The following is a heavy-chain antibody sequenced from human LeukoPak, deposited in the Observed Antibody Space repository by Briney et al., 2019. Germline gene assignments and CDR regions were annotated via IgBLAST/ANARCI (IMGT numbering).Heavy chain of an antibody. CDR3: TCYGSGSFDY. D-gene: IGHD3-10*01. CDR2: INPSGGST. J-gene: IGHJ4*02. CDR1: GYTFTSYY. Sequence: ASVKVSCKASGYTFTSYYMHWERQAPGQGHEWMGIINPSGGSTSYAKKFPGRVTMTRDTSTSTVYMELSSLRSEDTAVYYCTCYGSGSFDYWGQGTLVTVPS. V-gene: IGHV1-46*01.